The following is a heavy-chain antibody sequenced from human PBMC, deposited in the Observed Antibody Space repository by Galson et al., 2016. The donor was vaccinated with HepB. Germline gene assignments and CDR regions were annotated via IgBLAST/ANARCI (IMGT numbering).Heavy chain of an antibody. V-gene: IGHV2-5*02. CDR2: IYWDGDK. CDR3: AHICSTNHCYGRDY. D-gene: IGHD2-2*01. J-gene: IGHJ4*02. CDR1: GFSLSSTGVG. Sequence: PALVKPTQTLTLTCTFSGFSLSSTGVGVGWVRQPPGKTLEWLALIYWDGDKRYSPSLRSRLTITKDTSKNQAVLTMTNMDPVDTATYYCAHICSTNHCYGRDYWGQGTPVTVSS.